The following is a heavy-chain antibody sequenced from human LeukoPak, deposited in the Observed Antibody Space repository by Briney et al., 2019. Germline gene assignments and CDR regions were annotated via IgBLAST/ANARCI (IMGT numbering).Heavy chain of an antibody. J-gene: IGHJ5*02. CDR2: IYYSGTT. CDR1: GGSITRSGYY. D-gene: IGHD3-3*01. V-gene: IGHV4-39*01. Sequence: PSETLSLTCTLSGGSITRSGYYWGWIRQPPVKGLEWIGNIYYSGTTYYNPSHKSRVTISVDTSKNQFSLKLSSVTAANTAVYYCARPQRSGHLDLWGQGTLVIVSS. CDR3: ARPQRSGHLDL.